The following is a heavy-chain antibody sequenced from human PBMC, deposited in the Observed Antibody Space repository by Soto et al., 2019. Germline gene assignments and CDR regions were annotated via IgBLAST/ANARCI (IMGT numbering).Heavy chain of an antibody. CDR2: IIPIFGTA. D-gene: IGHD3-9*01. CDR1: GGTFSSYA. J-gene: IGHJ6*02. Sequence: SVKVSCKASGGTFSSYAISWVRQAPGQGLEWMGGIIPIFGTANYAQKFQGRVTITADESTSTAYMELSSLRSEDTAVYYCARDQDYDILTGYSPTYYYYGMDVWGQGTTVTSP. CDR3: ARDQDYDILTGYSPTYYYYGMDV. V-gene: IGHV1-69*13.